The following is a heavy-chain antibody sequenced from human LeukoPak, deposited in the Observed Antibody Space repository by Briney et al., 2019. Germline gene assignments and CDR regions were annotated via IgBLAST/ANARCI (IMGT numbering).Heavy chain of an antibody. V-gene: IGHV1-69*05. CDR3: ARAWSGILAYDAFDI. J-gene: IGHJ3*02. Sequence: SVKVSCKASGGALSSSAVSWLRLAPGQGLEWLGGIIPIYDAADYAQRFQGRVKISTDESTSTLFLELSSLTPEDTAVYYCARAWSGILAYDAFDIWGQGTMIIVSS. CDR1: GGALSSSA. D-gene: IGHD3-3*01. CDR2: IIPIYDAA.